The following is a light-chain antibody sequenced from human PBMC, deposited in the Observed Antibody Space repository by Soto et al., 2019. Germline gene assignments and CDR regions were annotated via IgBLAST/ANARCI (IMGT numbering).Light chain of an antibody. CDR2: EVS. V-gene: IGLV2-14*01. CDR1: SSDVGGYNY. Sequence: QSALTHPASVSGSPGQSITISCTGTSSDVGGYNYVSWYQQHPGKAPKLMIYEVSNRTSGVSNRFSGSKSGNTASLNISALQAEDEADYYYSSYTRSSTVVFGGGTKVTVL. CDR3: SSYTRSSTVV. J-gene: IGLJ2*01.